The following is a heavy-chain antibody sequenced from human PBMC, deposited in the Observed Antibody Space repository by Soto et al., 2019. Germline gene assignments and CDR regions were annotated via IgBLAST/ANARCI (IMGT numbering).Heavy chain of an antibody. D-gene: IGHD3-22*01. J-gene: IGHJ4*02. CDR1: GYTFSTYD. V-gene: IGHV1-69*13. CDR3: ASEYYSDSSGYPYYFDY. CDR2: IIPIFGTA. Sequence: SVKVSCKASGYTFSTYDISWVRQAPGQGLEWMGGIIPIFGTANYAQKFQGRVTITADESTSTAYMELSSLRSEDTAVYYCASEYYSDSSGYPYYFDYWGRG.